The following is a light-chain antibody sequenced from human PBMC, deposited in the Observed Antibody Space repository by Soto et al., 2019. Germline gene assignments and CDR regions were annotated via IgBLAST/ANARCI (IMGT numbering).Light chain of an antibody. Sequence: EIVMTQSPATLAVSPGERATLSCRASQSITRNLAWFQQKPAQGPRLLIYDASTRATGIPARFSGSGSGTEFTLTISSLQSEDFAVYYCQQYNNWPPWTFGQGTKVEIK. CDR1: QSITRN. CDR3: QQYNNWPPWT. J-gene: IGKJ1*01. CDR2: DAS. V-gene: IGKV3-15*01.